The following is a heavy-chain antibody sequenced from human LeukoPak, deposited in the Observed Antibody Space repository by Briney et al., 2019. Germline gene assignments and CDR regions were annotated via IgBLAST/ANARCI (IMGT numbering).Heavy chain of an antibody. CDR1: GFTFSSYG. J-gene: IGHJ4*02. CDR2: IRYDGSNK. D-gene: IGHD1-26*01. V-gene: IGHV3-30*02. CDR3: AKESGTYYDY. Sequence: PGGSLRLSCAVSGFTFSSYGIHWVRQAPGKGLEWVAFIRYDGSNKYYVDSVKGRFTISRDNSKNKLFLQMNSLRAEDTAVYYCAKESGTYYDYWGQGTLVTVSS.